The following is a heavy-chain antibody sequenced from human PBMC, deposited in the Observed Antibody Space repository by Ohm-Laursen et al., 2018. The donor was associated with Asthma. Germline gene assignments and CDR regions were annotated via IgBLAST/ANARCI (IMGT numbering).Heavy chain of an antibody. CDR1: EFTFSLYS. V-gene: IGHV3-48*01. CDR3: AREWGALDV. Sequence: GSLRLSCAASEFTFSLYSMNWVRQAPGKGLEWVSKISSSSSTIDYADSVKGRFTISRDNAKNSLYLQMNNLRAEDAAIYYCAREWGALDVWGQGTTVTVSS. D-gene: IGHD3-16*01. CDR2: ISSSSSTI. J-gene: IGHJ6*02.